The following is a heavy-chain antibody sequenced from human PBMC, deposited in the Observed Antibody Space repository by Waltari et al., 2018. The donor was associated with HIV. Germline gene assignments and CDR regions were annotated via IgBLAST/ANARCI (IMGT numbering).Heavy chain of an antibody. D-gene: IGHD3-22*01. Sequence: EVQLLESGGGLVQPGGSLRLPCAASGFTFRSSAMCWVRQAPGKGLEWISAISGSGGSTYYADSVKGRFTISRDNSKNTLYLQMNSLRAEDTAVYYCAKRVVVTPCWGQGTLVTVSS. J-gene: IGHJ4*02. CDR2: ISGSGGST. CDR3: AKRVVVTPC. CDR1: GFTFRSSA. V-gene: IGHV3-23*01.